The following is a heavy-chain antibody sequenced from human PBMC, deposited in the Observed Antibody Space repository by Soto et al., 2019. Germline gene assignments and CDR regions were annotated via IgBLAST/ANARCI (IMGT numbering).Heavy chain of an antibody. CDR2: IYYSGST. V-gene: IGHV4-39*01. Sequence: SETLSLTCTVSGGSISSSSYYWGWIRQPPGKGLEWIGSIYYSGSTYYNPSLKSRVTISVDTSKNQFSLKLSSVTAADTAVYYCARLRIFNYDILTGYSHWGQGTLVTVSS. D-gene: IGHD3-9*01. J-gene: IGHJ4*02. CDR1: GGSISSSSYY. CDR3: ARLRIFNYDILTGYSH.